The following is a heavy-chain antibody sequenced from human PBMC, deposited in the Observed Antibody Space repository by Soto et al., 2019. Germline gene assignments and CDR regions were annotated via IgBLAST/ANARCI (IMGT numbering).Heavy chain of an antibody. J-gene: IGHJ4*02. CDR1: GGSISSYY. V-gene: IGHV4-59*08. Sequence: QVQLQESGPGLVKPSETLSLTCTVSGGSISSYYWSWIRQPPGKGLEWIGYIYYSGSTNYTPSLKSRVTKSVDPSQTQLSPRLSSGTAADTAVYYCARRYGGHFDYWGPGTLVTVSS. CDR2: IYYSGST. CDR3: ARRYGGHFDY. D-gene: IGHD4-17*01.